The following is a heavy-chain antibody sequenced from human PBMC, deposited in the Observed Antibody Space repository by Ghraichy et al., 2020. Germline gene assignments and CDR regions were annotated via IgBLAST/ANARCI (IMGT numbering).Heavy chain of an antibody. V-gene: IGHV3-21*01. D-gene: IGHD2-21*02. Sequence: LSLTCAASGFTFSNFNMDWVRQAPGKGLEWVSSISSSGTYMHYADSVKGRFTISRDNAKNSVYLQMDSLRAEDTAVYYCARQGNCGGDCYSFLQYWGQGTLVTVSS. CDR3: ARQGNCGGDCYSFLQY. CDR1: GFTFSNFN. CDR2: ISSSGTYM. J-gene: IGHJ4*02.